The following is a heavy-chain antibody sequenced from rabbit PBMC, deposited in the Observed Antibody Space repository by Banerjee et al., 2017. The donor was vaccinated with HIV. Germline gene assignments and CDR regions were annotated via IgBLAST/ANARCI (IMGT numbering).Heavy chain of an antibody. D-gene: IGHD1-1*01. CDR3: ARGGAVVRYFTL. V-gene: IGHV1S45*01. J-gene: IGHJ4*01. Sequence: QEQLEESGGDLVKPEGSLTITCTASGFSFSGNYWICWVRQAPGKGLEWIACIYAGGSYTNQYASWAKGRFTISKTSSTTVTLQMTSLTAADTATYFCARGGAVVRYFTLWGPGPLVTVS. CDR2: IYAGGSYTN. CDR1: GFSFSGNYW.